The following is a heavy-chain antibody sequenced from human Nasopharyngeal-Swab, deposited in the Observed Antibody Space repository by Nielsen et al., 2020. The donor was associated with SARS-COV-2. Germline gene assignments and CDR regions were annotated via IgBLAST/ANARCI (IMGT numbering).Heavy chain of an antibody. J-gene: IGHJ6*02. CDR3: ARENTDSNGMDV. V-gene: IGHV3-23*01. D-gene: IGHD5-18*01. CDR2: IGGSGDNT. CDR1: GVTFSSYV. Sequence: GGSLRLSCAASGVTFSSYVMSWVRQAPGKGLEWVSAIGGSGDNTYYADSVKGRFTISRDNSKNTLYLQMNSLRAEDTAVYYCARENTDSNGMDVWGQGTTVTVSS.